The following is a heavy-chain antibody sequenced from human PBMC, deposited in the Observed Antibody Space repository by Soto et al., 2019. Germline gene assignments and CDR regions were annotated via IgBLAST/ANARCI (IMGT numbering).Heavy chain of an antibody. D-gene: IGHD2-2*01. CDR3: AMSAVVPADDY. V-gene: IGHV1-69*02. Sequence: QVQLVQSGAEVKKPGSSVKVSCKASGGTFSSYTISWVRQAPGQGLEWMGRIIPILGIANYAQKFQGRVTITADKSTSTAYMELSSLRSEDTAVYYCAMSAVVPADDYWGQGTLVTVSS. CDR1: GGTFSSYT. J-gene: IGHJ4*02. CDR2: IIPILGIA.